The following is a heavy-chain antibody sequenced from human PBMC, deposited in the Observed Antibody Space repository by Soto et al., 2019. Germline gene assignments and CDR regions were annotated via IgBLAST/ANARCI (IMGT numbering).Heavy chain of an antibody. Sequence: SCAASGFTFSSYAMSWVRQAPGKGLEWVSAISGSGGSTYYADSVKGRFTISRDNSKNTLYLQMNSLRAEDTAVYYCAKDKSFGVDFYFDYWGQGTLVTSPQ. D-gene: IGHD3-3*01. CDR1: GFTFSSYA. V-gene: IGHV3-23*01. J-gene: IGHJ4*02. CDR3: AKDKSFGVDFYFDY. CDR2: ISGSGGST.